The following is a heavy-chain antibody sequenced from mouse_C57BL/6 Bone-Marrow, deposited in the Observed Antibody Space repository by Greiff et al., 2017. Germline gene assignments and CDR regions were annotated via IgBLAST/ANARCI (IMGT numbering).Heavy chain of an antibody. D-gene: IGHD1-1*01. V-gene: IGHV6-3*01. Sequence: EVQVVESGGGLVQPGGSMKLSCVASGFTFSNYWMNWVRQSPEKGLEWVAQIRLKSDNYATHYAESVKGRFTISRDDSKSSVYLQMNNLRAEDTGIYYCTYYYGGYAMDYWGQGTSVTVSS. CDR1: GFTFSNYW. CDR3: TYYYGGYAMDY. J-gene: IGHJ4*01. CDR2: IRLKSDNYAT.